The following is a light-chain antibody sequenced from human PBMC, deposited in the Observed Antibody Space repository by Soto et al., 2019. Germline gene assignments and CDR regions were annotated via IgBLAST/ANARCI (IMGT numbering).Light chain of an antibody. J-gene: IGKJ1*01. CDR1: QSVSSSY. CDR2: GAS. Sequence: EIVLTQSPGTLSLSAGERATLSCRDSQSVSSSYLAWYQQKPGQAPRRLIYGASSRATGIPDRFSGSGSGKDFTLNIRRLEHEDFVVYYCQQYGSAPPWTFGQGTKVEIK. CDR3: QQYGSAPPWT. V-gene: IGKV3-20*01.